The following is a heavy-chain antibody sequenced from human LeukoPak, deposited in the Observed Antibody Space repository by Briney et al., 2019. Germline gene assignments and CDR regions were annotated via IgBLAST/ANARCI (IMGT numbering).Heavy chain of an antibody. CDR2: MWYDGTTK. CDR1: GFTFSSYG. CDR3: AKDGAASTYFDY. V-gene: IGHV3-33*06. J-gene: IGHJ4*02. Sequence: GGTLRLSCAASGFTFSSYGMHWVRQAPGKGLEWVAVMWYDGTTKYYADSVKGRFTISRDNSKNTLYLQMDSLRAEDTAVYYCAKDGAASTYFDYWGPGTLVTVFS. D-gene: IGHD4/OR15-4a*01.